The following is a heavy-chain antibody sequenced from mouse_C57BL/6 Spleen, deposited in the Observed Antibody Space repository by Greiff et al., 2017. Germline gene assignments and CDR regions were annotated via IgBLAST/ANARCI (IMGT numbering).Heavy chain of an antibody. D-gene: IGHD1-1*01. J-gene: IGHJ2*01. CDR1: GYTFTSYW. CDR2: IDPSDSET. Sequence: QVQLQQPGAELVRPGSSVQLSCKASGYTFTSYWLHWVKQRPIQGLEWIGNIDPSDSETHYNQKFKDKATLTVDKSSTTAYMQLSSLPSEDSAVYYCASGITTVVADYWGQGTTLTVSS. CDR3: ASGITTVVADY. V-gene: IGHV1-52*01.